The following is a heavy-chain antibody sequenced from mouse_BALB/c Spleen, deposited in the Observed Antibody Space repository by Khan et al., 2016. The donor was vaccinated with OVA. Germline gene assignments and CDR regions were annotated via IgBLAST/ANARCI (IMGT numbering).Heavy chain of an antibody. CDR1: GYSITSGYG. J-gene: IGHJ2*01. CDR2: ISYSGST. CDR3: ARTARIKY. V-gene: IGHV3-2*02. Sequence: VQLQQSGPGLVKPSQSLSLTCTVTGYSITSGYGRNLIRQPPGNKLEWMGNISYSGSTNYNPSLKSQTSITRDTSKNPSFLQLNTVTTEDTATYYCARTARIKYWGQGTTLTVSA. D-gene: IGHD1-2*01.